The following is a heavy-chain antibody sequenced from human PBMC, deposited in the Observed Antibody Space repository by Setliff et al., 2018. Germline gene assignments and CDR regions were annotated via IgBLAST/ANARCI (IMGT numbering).Heavy chain of an antibody. J-gene: IGHJ3*01. CDR3: ARDPHYDPTYSLPGHAFDF. Sequence: SETLSLTCAVSGYSISNGFYWGWIRQSPVKGLEWIGSLFDGGSAYYSPSLKSRASISLGASKNQFALKLTSATAADTAVYYCARDPHYDPTYSLPGHAFDFWGQGITVTVSS. CDR2: LFDGGSA. CDR1: GYSISNGFY. V-gene: IGHV4-38-2*02. D-gene: IGHD3-22*01.